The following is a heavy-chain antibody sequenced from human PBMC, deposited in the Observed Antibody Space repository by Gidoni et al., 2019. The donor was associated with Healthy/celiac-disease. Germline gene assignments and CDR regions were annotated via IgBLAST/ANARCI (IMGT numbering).Heavy chain of an antibody. CDR2: IYSGGST. CDR1: GFTVSSNY. CDR3: AREGYCSGGSCYEGWFDP. J-gene: IGHJ5*02. Sequence: EVQLVETGGGLIQPGGSLRLSCAASGFTVSSNYMSWVRQAPGKGLEWVSVIYSGGSTYYADSVKGRFTISRDNSMNTLYLQMNSLRAEDTAVYYCAREGYCSGGSCYEGWFDPWGQGTLVTVSS. D-gene: IGHD2-15*01. V-gene: IGHV3-53*02.